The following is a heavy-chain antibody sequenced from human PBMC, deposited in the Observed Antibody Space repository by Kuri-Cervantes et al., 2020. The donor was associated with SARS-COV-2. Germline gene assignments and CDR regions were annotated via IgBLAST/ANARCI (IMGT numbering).Heavy chain of an antibody. V-gene: IGHV4-39*07. CDR1: GGSISSGDYY. J-gene: IGHJ4*02. CDR2: IYHSGST. D-gene: IGHD1-7*01. Sequence: GSLRLSCTVSGGSISSGDYYWGWIRQPPGKGLEWIGSIYHSGSTYYNPSLKSRVTISVDTSKNQFSLKLSSVTAADTAVYYCARQGTAPFDYWGQGTLVTVSS. CDR3: ARQGTAPFDY.